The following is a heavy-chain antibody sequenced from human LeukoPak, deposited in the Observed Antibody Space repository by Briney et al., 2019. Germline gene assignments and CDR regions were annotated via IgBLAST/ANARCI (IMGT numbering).Heavy chain of an antibody. J-gene: IGHJ3*02. Sequence: PVGSLRLSCAASGFTFSSHWMHWVRQAPGKELVWVSRINSGGSATNYADSVKGRFTISRENAKNSLYLQMNSLRAGDTAVYYCARWGTTGSWAFDIWGQGTMVTVSS. CDR3: ARWGTTGSWAFDI. CDR2: INSGGSAT. D-gene: IGHD3-16*01. CDR1: GFTFSSHW. V-gene: IGHV3-74*01.